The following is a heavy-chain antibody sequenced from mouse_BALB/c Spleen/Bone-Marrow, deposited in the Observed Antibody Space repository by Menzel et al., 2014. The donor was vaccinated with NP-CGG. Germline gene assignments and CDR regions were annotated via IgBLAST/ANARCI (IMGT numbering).Heavy chain of an antibody. D-gene: IGHD2-4*01. CDR2: IYPGDGDT. J-gene: IGHJ3*01. CDR3: ARSEATMILAY. Sequence: VQLQQSGAELARPGASVKLSCKASGYTFTSYWMQWVKQRPGQGLEWIGAIYPGDGDTRYTQKFKGKATLTADQSSSTAYMQLSSLASEDSAVYYCARSEATMILAYWGQGTLVTVSA. CDR1: GYTFTSYW. V-gene: IGHV1-87*01.